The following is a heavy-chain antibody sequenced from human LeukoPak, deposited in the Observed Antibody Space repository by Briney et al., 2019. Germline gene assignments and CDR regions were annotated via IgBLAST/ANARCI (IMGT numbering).Heavy chain of an antibody. Sequence: TGGSLRLSCAASGFTFSGYWMAWVRQAPGRGLEWVAHIKQDGGEKNYVDPVKGRFTISRDNAKNSLYLQMNSLRAEDTAVYYCAKAWKAYDSSGYRYWGQGTLVTVSS. J-gene: IGHJ4*02. CDR1: GFTFSGYW. CDR2: IKQDGGEK. D-gene: IGHD3-22*01. CDR3: AKAWKAYDSSGYRY. V-gene: IGHV3-7*05.